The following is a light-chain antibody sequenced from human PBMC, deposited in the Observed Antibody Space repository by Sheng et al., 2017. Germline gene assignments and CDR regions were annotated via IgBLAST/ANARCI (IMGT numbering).Light chain of an antibody. CDR3: QQYNNWPGT. CDR2: GAS. V-gene: IGKV3-15*01. Sequence: EIVMTQSPATLSVSPGESATLSCRASQSVSSNLAWYQQTPGQAPRLLIYGASTRATAIPARFSGSGSGTEFTLTISSLQSEDFAVYYCQQYNNWPGTFGQGTKVEIK. J-gene: IGKJ1*01. CDR1: QSVSSN.